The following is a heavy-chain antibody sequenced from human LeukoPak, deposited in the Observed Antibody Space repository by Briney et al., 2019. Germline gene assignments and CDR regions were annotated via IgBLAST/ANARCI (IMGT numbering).Heavy chain of an antibody. CDR1: GGSFSGYY. CDR2: INHSGST. V-gene: IGHV4-34*01. Sequence: KPSETLSLTCAVYGGSFSGYYWSWIRQPPGKGLEWIGEINHSGSTNYNPSLKSRVTISVDTSKNQFSLKLSSVTAADTAVYYCASILWFGDFSNYWGQGTLVTVSS. J-gene: IGHJ4*02. CDR3: ASILWFGDFSNY. D-gene: IGHD3-10*01.